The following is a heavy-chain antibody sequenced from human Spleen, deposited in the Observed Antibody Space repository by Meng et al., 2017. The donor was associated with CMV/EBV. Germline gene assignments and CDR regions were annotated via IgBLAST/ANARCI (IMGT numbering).Heavy chain of an antibody. CDR2: ISSSSIYI. Sequence: ETLSLTCAASGFTFSSYSMNWVRQAPGKGLEWVSSISSSSIYIYYADSVKGRFTISRDNAKNSLYLQMNSLRAEDTALYYCASDGSGIAVPRSWGQGTLDTVSS. CDR3: ASDGSGIAVPRS. J-gene: IGHJ4*02. CDR1: GFTFSSYS. D-gene: IGHD6-19*01. V-gene: IGHV3-21*01.